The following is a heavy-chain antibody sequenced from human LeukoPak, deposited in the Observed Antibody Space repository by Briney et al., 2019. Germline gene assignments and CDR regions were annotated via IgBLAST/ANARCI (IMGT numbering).Heavy chain of an antibody. J-gene: IGHJ5*02. Sequence: KTGGSPRLSCAASGFTFGSYSMNWVRQAPGKGLEWVSSISSGSSYIYYADSVTGRFTISRDNAKNSLYLQMNSLRAEDTAVYYCARDAIAAAGPNWFDPWGQGTLVTVSS. D-gene: IGHD6-13*01. CDR3: ARDAIAAAGPNWFDP. CDR2: ISSGSSYI. V-gene: IGHV3-21*01. CDR1: GFTFGSYS.